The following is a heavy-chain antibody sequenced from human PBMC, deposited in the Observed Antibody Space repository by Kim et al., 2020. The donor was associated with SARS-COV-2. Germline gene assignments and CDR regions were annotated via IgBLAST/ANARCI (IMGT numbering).Heavy chain of an antibody. CDR3: ARAVISVWFGELVYGYYYYGMDV. CDR2: ISAYTGNT. J-gene: IGHJ6*02. Sequence: ASVKVSCKASGYTFTSYGISWVRQAPGQGLEWMGWISAYTGNTNYAQKFPGRVVITTDTSTSTAYLEMSSLRSDDTAVYYCARAVISVWFGELVYGYYYYGMDVWGQGTTVTVSS. D-gene: IGHD3-10*01. V-gene: IGHV1-18*01. CDR1: GYTFTSYG.